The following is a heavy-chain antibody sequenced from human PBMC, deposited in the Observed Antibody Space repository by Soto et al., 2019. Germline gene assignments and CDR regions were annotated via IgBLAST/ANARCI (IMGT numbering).Heavy chain of an antibody. J-gene: IGHJ4*02. CDR1: GFTFSSYA. CDR2: ISYDGSNK. CDR3: ARSFARTGTAPFDY. D-gene: IGHD1-1*01. V-gene: IGHV3-30-3*01. Sequence: GGSLRLSCAASGFTFSSYAMHWVRQAPGKGLEWVAVISYDGSNKYYADSAKGRFTISRDNSKNTLYLQMNSLRAEDTAVYYCARSFARTGTAPFDYWGQGTLVTVSS.